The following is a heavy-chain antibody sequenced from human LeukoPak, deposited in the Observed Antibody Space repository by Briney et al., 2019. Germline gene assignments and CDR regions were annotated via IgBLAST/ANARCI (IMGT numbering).Heavy chain of an antibody. V-gene: IGHV3-66*01. CDR2: IYSGGST. Sequence: GGSLRLSCAASGFTVSSNYMSWVRQAPGKGLEWVSVIYSGGSTYYADSVKGRFTISRDNSKNTLYLQMNSLRAEDTAVYYCARGLTGGSSSWYAYWGQGTLVTVSS. CDR3: ARGLTGGSSSWYAY. D-gene: IGHD6-13*01. J-gene: IGHJ4*02. CDR1: GFTVSSNY.